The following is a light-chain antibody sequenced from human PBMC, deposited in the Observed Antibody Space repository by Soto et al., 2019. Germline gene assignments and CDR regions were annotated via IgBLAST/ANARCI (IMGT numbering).Light chain of an antibody. CDR2: GSS. CDR1: QSVSNNY. V-gene: IGKV3-20*01. Sequence: EVVLTQSPGTLSLSPGERATLSCRASQSVSNNYLAWYQQKPGQAPRLLIFGSSDRATSIPDRFSDSGSGTDFTLTSSRLEPEDFAMYYCQQYGSSPPYTCGLGTKLEIK. CDR3: QQYGSSPPYT. J-gene: IGKJ2*01.